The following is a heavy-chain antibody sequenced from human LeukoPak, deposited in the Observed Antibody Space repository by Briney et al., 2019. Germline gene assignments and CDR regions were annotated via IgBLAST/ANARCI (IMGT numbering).Heavy chain of an antibody. CDR2: IYYSGST. V-gene: IGHV4-30-4*01. D-gene: IGHD4-17*01. J-gene: IGHJ4*02. CDR3: ARGAYGDYNFDY. CDR1: GGSISSYY. Sequence: ASETLSLTCTVSGGSISSYYWSWIRQPPGKGLEWIGYIYYSGSTYYNPSLKSRVTISVDTSKNQFSLKLSSVTAADTAVYYCARGAYGDYNFDYWGQGTLVTVSS.